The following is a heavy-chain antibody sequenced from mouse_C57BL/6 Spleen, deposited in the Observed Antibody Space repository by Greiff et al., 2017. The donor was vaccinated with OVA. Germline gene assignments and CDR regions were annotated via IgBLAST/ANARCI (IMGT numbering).Heavy chain of an antibody. D-gene: IGHD1-1*01. V-gene: IGHV6-6*01. CDR1: GFTFSDAW. CDR2: IRNKANNHAT. J-gene: IGHJ1*03. Sequence: EVKVEESGGGLVQPGGSMKLSCAASGFTFSDAWMDWVRQSPEKGLEWVAEIRNKANNHATYYAESVKGRFTISRDDSKSSVYLQMNSLRAEDTGIYYCTRNYGSSEDWYFDVWGTGTTVTVSS. CDR3: TRNYGSSEDWYFDV.